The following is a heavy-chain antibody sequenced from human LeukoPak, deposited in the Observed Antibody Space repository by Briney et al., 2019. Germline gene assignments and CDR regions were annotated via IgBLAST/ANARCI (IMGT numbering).Heavy chain of an antibody. D-gene: IGHD1-26*01. Sequence: SETLSLTRTVSGGSISSHYWSWIRQPAGKGLEWIGRISTSGSTNYNPSLKSRVTISVDTSKNQLSLKLSSVTAADTAVYYCARDLGGIYFDYWGQGTLVTVSS. CDR1: GGSISSHY. J-gene: IGHJ4*02. CDR2: ISTSGST. CDR3: ARDLGGIYFDY. V-gene: IGHV4-4*07.